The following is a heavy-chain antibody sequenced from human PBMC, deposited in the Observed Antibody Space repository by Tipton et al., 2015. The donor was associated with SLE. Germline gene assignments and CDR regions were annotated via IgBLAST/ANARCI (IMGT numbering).Heavy chain of an antibody. D-gene: IGHD4/OR15-4a*01. CDR1: GGSITSYY. CDR3: ARGRMSDYGGFDY. CDR2: INHSGST. V-gene: IGHV4-34*01. Sequence: TLSLTCTVSGGSITSYYWCWIRQPPGKGLEWIGEINHSGSTNYNPSLKSRVTISVDTSNNQFSLKLSSVTAADTAVYYCARGRMSDYGGFDYWGQGTLVTVSS. J-gene: IGHJ4*02.